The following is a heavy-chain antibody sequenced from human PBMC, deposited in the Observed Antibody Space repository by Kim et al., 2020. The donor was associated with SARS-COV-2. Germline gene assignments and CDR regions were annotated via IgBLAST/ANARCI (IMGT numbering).Heavy chain of an antibody. V-gene: IGHV4-59*11. CDR1: GGPINNHY. CDR3: ARESSGRDNHFDY. J-gene: IGHJ4*02. D-gene: IGHD5-12*01. CDR2: TYNSGST. Sequence: SETLSLTCTVSGGPINNHYWSWIRQPPGKGLEWIGYTYNSGSTNYNPSLKSRVSISVDTSKNQFSLKLSSVTAVDTAVYYCARESSGRDNHFDYWGQGTLVTVSS.